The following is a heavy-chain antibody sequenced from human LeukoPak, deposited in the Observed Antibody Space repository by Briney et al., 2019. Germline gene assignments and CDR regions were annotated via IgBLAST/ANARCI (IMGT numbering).Heavy chain of an antibody. CDR3: ASLNSDGNAFDI. V-gene: IGHV4-39*01. J-gene: IGHJ3*02. D-gene: IGHD5-18*01. CDR1: GGSISSSSYY. Sequence: SETLSLTCTVSGGSISSSSYYWGWIRQPPGKGLEWIGSIYYSGSTYYNPSLKSRVTISVDTSKNQFSLKLSSVTAADTAVYYCASLNSDGNAFDIWGQGTMVTVSS. CDR2: IYYSGST.